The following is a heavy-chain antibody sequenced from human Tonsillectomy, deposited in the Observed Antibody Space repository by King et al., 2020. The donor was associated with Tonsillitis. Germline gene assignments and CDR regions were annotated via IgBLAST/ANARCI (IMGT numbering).Heavy chain of an antibody. Sequence: QLVQSGGGLVKPGGSLRLSCAASGLTFSGYYMSWIRPAPGKGLGWGSYISSRSTYTNDAASVEGRFTISRDNAKNSVYLQMNSLRADDTAVYYCATSGGYCSSTSCYLGAFDIWGQGTMVTVSS. D-gene: IGHD2-2*01. J-gene: IGHJ3*02. V-gene: IGHV3-11*05. CDR3: ATSGGYCSSTSCYLGAFDI. CDR1: GLTFSGYY. CDR2: ISSRSTYT.